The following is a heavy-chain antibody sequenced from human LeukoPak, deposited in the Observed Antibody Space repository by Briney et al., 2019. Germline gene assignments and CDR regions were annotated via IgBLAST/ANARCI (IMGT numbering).Heavy chain of an antibody. CDR3: AREARSSGWYGVPGY. CDR2: IYYSGST. Sequence: SETLSLTCTVSGGSISISSYYWGWIRQPPGKGLEWIGSIYYSGSTYYNPSLKSRVTISVDTSKNLFSLKLSSVTAADTAVYYCAREARSSGWYGVPGYWGQGTLVTVSS. CDR1: GGSISISSYY. D-gene: IGHD6-19*01. V-gene: IGHV4-39*02. J-gene: IGHJ4*02.